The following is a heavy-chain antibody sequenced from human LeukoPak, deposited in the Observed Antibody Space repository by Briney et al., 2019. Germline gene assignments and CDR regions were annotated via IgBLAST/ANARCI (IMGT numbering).Heavy chain of an antibody. V-gene: IGHV3-23*01. CDR2: ISGSGAFT. J-gene: IGHJ4*02. CDR3: AKTYYYDSSGYSHYLAYDY. CDR1: GFTFNTYA. D-gene: IGHD3-22*01. Sequence: QSGGSLRLSCAASGFTFNTYAMSWVRQAPGTGLEWVSTISGSGAFTKYADSVTGRFTISRDNSKNTLYLQLNSLRAEDTATYYCAKTYYYDSSGYSHYLAYDYWGQGTLVTVSS.